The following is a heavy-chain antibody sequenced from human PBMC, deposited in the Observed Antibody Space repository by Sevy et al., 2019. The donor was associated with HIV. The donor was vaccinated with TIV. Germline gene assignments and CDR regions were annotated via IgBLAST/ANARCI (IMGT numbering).Heavy chain of an antibody. V-gene: IGHV1-18*01. Sequence: ASVKVSCEASGYIFTTYRISWVRQAPGQGLEWLGWISPHNGDTNYVQKFQGRVTMITDTSTSTAFMELRGLRADDTAVYYCARAYCSGGRCYSLAYWGQGTLVTVSS. J-gene: IGHJ4*02. CDR1: GYIFTTYR. D-gene: IGHD2-15*01. CDR3: ARAYCSGGRCYSLAY. CDR2: ISPHNGDT.